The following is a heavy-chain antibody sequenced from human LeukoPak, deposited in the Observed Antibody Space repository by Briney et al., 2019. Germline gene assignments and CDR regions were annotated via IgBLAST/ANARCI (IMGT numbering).Heavy chain of an antibody. CDR1: GFPFSSYA. CDR2: ISGSGGTT. D-gene: IGHD4-17*01. V-gene: IGHV3-23*01. CDR3: AKRDRTVTHAFDI. Sequence: PGGSLRLSCAPSGFPFSSYAMSWVRQAPGKGLEWVSAISGSGGTTYYADSVKGRFTISRDNAENTLYLQMNSLRAEDTAVYYCAKRDRTVTHAFDIWGQGTMVTVSS. J-gene: IGHJ3*02.